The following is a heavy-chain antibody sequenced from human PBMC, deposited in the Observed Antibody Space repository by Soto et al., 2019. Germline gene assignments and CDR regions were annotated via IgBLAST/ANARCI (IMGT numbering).Heavy chain of an antibody. Sequence: TLSLTCAVYGGSFSGYYWSWIRQPPGKGLEWIGEINHSGSTNYNPSLKSRVTISVDTSKNQFSLKLSSVTAADTAVYYCARGHSYGDRYFDYWGQGTLVTVSS. CDR3: ARGHSYGDRYFDY. CDR2: INHSGST. J-gene: IGHJ4*02. D-gene: IGHD5-18*01. CDR1: GGSFSGYY. V-gene: IGHV4-34*01.